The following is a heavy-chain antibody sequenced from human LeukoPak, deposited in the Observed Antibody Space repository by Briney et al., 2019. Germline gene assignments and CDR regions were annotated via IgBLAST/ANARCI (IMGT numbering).Heavy chain of an antibody. CDR1: GFTFSSYG. D-gene: IGHD2-2*01. J-gene: IGHJ4*02. V-gene: IGHV3-30*03. CDR3: ARDGSCSSTSCGKISRAGRFD. Sequence: QPGGSLRLSCAASGFTFSSYGMHWVRQAPGKGLEWVAVISYDGSNKYYADSVKGRFTISRDNSKNTLYLQMNSLRAEDTAVYYCARDGSCSSTSCGKISRAGRFDWGQGTLVTVSS. CDR2: ISYDGSNK.